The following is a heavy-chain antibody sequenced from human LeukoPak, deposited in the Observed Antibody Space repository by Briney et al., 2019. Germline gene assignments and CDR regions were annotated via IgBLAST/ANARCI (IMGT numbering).Heavy chain of an antibody. V-gene: IGHV3-15*01. D-gene: IGHD6-13*01. CDR1: GFTFSNAW. CDR3: TTEGVAAAGTIDY. CDR2: IKSKTDGETT. Sequence: GGSLRLSCAASGFTFSNAWMSWVRQAPGKGLEWVGRIKSKTDGETTDYAAPVKGRFTISRDDSKNTLYLQMNSLKTEDTAVYYCTTEGVAAAGTIDYWGQGTLVTVSS. J-gene: IGHJ4*02.